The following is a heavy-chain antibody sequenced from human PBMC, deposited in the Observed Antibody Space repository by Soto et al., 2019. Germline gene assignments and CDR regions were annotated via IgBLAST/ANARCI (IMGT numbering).Heavy chain of an antibody. CDR1: GFTFSSYA. CDR2: ISSNGGST. J-gene: IGHJ4*02. V-gene: IGHV3-64D*06. Sequence: GGSLRLSCSASGFTFSSYAMHWVRQAPGKGLEYVSAISSNGGSTYYADSVKGRFTISRGNSKNTLYLQMSSLRAEDTAVYYCVKDHTYYYDSSGYSRFDYWGQGT. D-gene: IGHD3-22*01. CDR3: VKDHTYYYDSSGYSRFDY.